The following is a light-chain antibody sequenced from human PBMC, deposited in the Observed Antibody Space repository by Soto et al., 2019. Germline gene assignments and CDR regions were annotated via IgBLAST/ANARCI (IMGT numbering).Light chain of an antibody. CDR1: QSIASN. CDR3: HQYNNRPPGT. V-gene: IGKV3-15*01. Sequence: EMVMTQSPGTLSVSPGERATLSCRASQSIASNLAWYQQKPGQAPRLLIYGASTRAAGIPARFSGSGSGTEFTLTISSLQSEDFAVYYCHQYNNRPPGTFGQGTKVEIK. CDR2: GAS. J-gene: IGKJ1*01.